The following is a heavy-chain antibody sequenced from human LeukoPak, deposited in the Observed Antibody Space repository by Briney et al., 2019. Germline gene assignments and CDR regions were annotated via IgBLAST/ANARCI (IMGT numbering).Heavy chain of an antibody. J-gene: IGHJ6*02. CDR3: AREGHGDPYYYHYGMDV. CDR2: IYSGGST. V-gene: IGHV3-66*01. D-gene: IGHD4-17*01. Sequence: GGSLRLSCAASGFTVSSNYMSWVRQAPGKGLEWVSVIYSGGSTYYADSVKGRFTISRDNSKNTLYLQMNSLRAEDTAVYYCAREGHGDPYYYHYGMDVWGQGTTVTVSS. CDR1: GFTVSSNY.